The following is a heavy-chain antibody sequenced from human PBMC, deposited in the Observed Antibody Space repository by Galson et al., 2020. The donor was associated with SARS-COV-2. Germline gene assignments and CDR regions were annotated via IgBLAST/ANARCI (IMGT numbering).Heavy chain of an antibody. D-gene: IGHD3-22*01. CDR1: GFTFTSSA. V-gene: IGHV1-58*01. Sequence: SVTVSCQASGFTFTSSAVQWVRQARGQRLAWVGWIVVGSGNPNYAQKFQERVTITRDMSTSTAYMELSSLRSEDTAVYYCAAAKGSSGFDPWGQGTLVTVSS. J-gene: IGHJ5*02. CDR3: AAAKGSSGFDP. CDR2: IVVGSGNP.